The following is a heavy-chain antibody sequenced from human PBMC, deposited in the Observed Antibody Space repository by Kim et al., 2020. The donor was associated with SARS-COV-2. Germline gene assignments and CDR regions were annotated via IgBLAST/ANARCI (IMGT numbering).Heavy chain of an antibody. CDR2: ISGSGGST. CDR3: AKRGPAAAGGLTWFDP. V-gene: IGHV3-23*01. Sequence: GGSLRLSCAASGFTFSSYAMSWVRQAPGKGLEWVSAISGSGGSTYYADSVKGRFTISRDNSKNTLYLQMNSLRAEDTAVYYCAKRGPAAAGGLTWFDPWGQGTLVTVSS. CDR1: GFTFSSYA. D-gene: IGHD6-13*01. J-gene: IGHJ5*02.